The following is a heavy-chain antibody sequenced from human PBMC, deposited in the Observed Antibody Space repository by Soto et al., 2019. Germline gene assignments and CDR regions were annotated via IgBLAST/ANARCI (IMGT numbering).Heavy chain of an antibody. Sequence: GGSLRLSCEASGFIFSNYWMHWVRQTPGTGLVWVSRISNDGSITNYADSVKGRFTISRDNAQNSLWLQMSSLRGDDTAVYYCASGGSHFSNFDFWGQGTLVTVSS. CDR2: ISNDGSIT. J-gene: IGHJ4*02. CDR1: GFIFSNYW. V-gene: IGHV3-74*01. D-gene: IGHD1-26*01. CDR3: ASGGSHFSNFDF.